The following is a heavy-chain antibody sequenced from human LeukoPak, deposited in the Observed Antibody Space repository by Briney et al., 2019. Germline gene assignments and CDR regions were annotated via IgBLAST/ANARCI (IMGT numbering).Heavy chain of an antibody. V-gene: IGHV1-2*06. CDR3: ARAEMPPAAPYNWFDP. CDR1: GYTFTGYY. J-gene: IGHJ5*02. D-gene: IGHD2-2*01. Sequence: ASVKVSCKASGYTFTGYYIHWVRQAPGRGLEWMGRINPNSGGTNYAQKFQGRVTMTRDTSISTAYMELSRLRSDDTAVYYCARAEMPPAAPYNWFDPWGQGTLVTVSS. CDR2: INPNSGGT.